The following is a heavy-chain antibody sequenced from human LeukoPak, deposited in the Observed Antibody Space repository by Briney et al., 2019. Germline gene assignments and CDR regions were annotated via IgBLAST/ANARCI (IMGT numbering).Heavy chain of an antibody. CDR2: SHSSGRT. CDR1: GDSISNYH. CDR3: ARRDTTSGWSFNY. J-gene: IGHJ4*02. V-gene: IGHV4-4*07. D-gene: IGHD6-19*01. Sequence: TSETLSLTCSVSGDSISNYHWSWIRQPAGKGLEWIGQSHSSGRTSYNPPLESRVTVSIDTPENQFSLTIRSVTAADTAIYYCARRDTTSGWSFNYWGQGILVTVS.